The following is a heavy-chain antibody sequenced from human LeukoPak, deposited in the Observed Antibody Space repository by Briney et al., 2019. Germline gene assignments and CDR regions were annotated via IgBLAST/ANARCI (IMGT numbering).Heavy chain of an antibody. CDR2: IYYSGST. V-gene: IGHV4-59*01. D-gene: IGHD3-10*01. J-gene: IGHJ6*02. CDR3: ARDSGPRHYYYGMDV. CDR1: GGSISSYY. Sequence: SETLSLTCTVSGGSISSYYWSWIRQPPGKGLEWIGYIYYSGSTNYNPSLKSRVTISVDTSKNQFSLKLSSVTAADTAVYYCARDSGPRHYYYGMDVWGQGTTVTVSS.